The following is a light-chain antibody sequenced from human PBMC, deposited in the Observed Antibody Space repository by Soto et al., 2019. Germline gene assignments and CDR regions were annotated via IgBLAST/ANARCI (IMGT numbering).Light chain of an antibody. CDR2: AAS. CDR3: QQLNAYLALT. V-gene: IGKV1-9*01. Sequence: DIQLTQSPSFLSASVGDRVTITCRASQDIGSSLAWYQQKPGKAPKLLIYAASTLQSGVPSRFSGTGSGTEFTLTISSLQPEDFATYYCQQLNAYLALTFGGGTKVDIK. CDR1: QDIGSS. J-gene: IGKJ4*01.